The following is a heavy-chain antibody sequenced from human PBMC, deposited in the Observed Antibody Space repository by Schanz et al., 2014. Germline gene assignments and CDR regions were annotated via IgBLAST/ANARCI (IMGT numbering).Heavy chain of an antibody. V-gene: IGHV1-8*01. D-gene: IGHD3-9*01. CDR2: MNPNSGDA. CDR1: GYTFTSYA. J-gene: IGHJ6*02. CDR3: ARGLRLRYFDSYYGMDV. Sequence: QVQLVQSGAEVKKPGASVTVSCKPSGYTFTSYAVNWVRQATGQGLEWMGWMNPNSGDAGFAQKFQGRVTMTRDTSISTAYMELSSLSSDDTAVYYCARGLRLRYFDSYYGMDVWGQGTTVTVSS.